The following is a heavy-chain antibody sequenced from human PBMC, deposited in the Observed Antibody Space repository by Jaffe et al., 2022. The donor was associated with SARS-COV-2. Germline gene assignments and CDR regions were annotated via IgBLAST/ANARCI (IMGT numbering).Heavy chain of an antibody. CDR3: AKDSLSVNFYESGGYHF. CDR1: GFTFSNYI. D-gene: IGHD3-22*01. Sequence: EVQLLESGGDVVQPGGSLRLSCAASGFTFSNYIMAWVRQAPGKGLEWVSGISSSGDNRYYVDSVKGRFTISRDNSKGTLSLQMNNLRAEDTAVYYCAKDSLSVNFYESGGYHFWGQGTLVTVSS. CDR2: ISSSGDNR. V-gene: IGHV3-23*01. J-gene: IGHJ4*02.